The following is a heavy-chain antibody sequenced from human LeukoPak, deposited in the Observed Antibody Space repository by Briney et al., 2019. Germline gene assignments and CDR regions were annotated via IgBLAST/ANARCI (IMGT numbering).Heavy chain of an antibody. J-gene: IGHJ5*02. CDR2: INPNSGGT. D-gene: IGHD4-11*01. Sequence: ASVKVSCKASGYTFTDYYIHWVRQAPGQGLEWMGRINPNSGGTNYAQKFQGRVTMTRDTSISTAYMELSRLTSDDTAVYYCARDQDYNHPSDWFDPWGQGTLVTVSS. CDR1: GYTFTDYY. V-gene: IGHV1-2*06. CDR3: ARDQDYNHPSDWFDP.